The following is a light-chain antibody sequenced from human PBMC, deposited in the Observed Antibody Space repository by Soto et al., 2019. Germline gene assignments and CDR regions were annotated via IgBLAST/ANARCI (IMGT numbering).Light chain of an antibody. V-gene: IGLV2-23*02. CDR3: CSYAGSSYVV. J-gene: IGLJ2*01. CDR1: SSDVGSYNL. Sequence: QSALAQPASVSGSPGQSITISWTGTSSDVGSYNLVSWYQQHPGKAPKLMIYEVSKRPSGVSNRFSGSKSGNTASLTFSGLQAEDEADYYCCSYAGSSYVVFGGGTNLTVL. CDR2: EVS.